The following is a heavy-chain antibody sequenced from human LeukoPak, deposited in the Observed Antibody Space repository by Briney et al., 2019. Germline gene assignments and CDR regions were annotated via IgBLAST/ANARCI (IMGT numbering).Heavy chain of an antibody. CDR1: GASISSYY. CDR3: ARAITMVRGPKRANWFDP. V-gene: IGHV4-4*07. D-gene: IGHD3-10*01. Sequence: SETLSLTCTVSGASISSYYWSWIRQPAGKGLEWIGRIYNSGSTNYNPSLESRVTMSVDTSKNQFSLKLNSVTAADTAVYYCARAITMVRGPKRANWFDPWGQGTLVTVSS. CDR2: IYNSGST. J-gene: IGHJ5*02.